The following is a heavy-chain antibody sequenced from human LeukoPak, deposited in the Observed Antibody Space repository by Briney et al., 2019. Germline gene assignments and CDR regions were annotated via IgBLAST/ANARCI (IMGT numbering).Heavy chain of an antibody. Sequence: SETLSLTCTVSGGSISSSSYYWGWIRQPPGKGLEWIGSIYYSGSTYYNPSLKSRVTISVDTSKNQFSLKLSSVTAADTAVYYCASQYSPEGYWGQGTLVTVSS. CDR1: GGSISSSSYY. CDR2: IYYSGST. V-gene: IGHV4-39*01. D-gene: IGHD5-18*01. J-gene: IGHJ4*02. CDR3: ASQYSPEGY.